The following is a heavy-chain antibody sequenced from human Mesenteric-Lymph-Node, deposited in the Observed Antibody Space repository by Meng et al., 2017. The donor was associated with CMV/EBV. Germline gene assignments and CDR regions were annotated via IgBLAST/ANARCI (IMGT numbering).Heavy chain of an antibody. V-gene: IGHV4-34*01. CDR3: ARYLVTTITYYFDL. D-gene: IGHD5-12*01. J-gene: IGHJ2*01. CDR2: IKHSGST. Sequence: IYGGSFSGHYWTWIRQTPGKGLEWIGEIKHSGSTNYNPSLKSRVTISIDPSKNQYSLNLNSVTAADTAVYYCARYLVTTITYYFDLWGRGTLVTVSS. CDR1: GGSFSGHY.